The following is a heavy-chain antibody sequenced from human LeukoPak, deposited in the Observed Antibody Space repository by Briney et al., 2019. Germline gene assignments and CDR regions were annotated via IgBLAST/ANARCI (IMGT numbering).Heavy chain of an antibody. CDR3: ARVHSVAAAVYWYFDL. CDR1: GGSISSYY. CDR2: IYYSGST. Sequence: PSETLSLTCTVSGGSISSYYWSWIRQPPGKGLEWIGYIYYSGSTNYNPSLKSRVTISVDTSKNQFSLKLSPVTAADTAVYYCARVHSVAAAVYWYFDLWGRGTLVTVSS. D-gene: IGHD6-13*01. J-gene: IGHJ2*01. V-gene: IGHV4-59*01.